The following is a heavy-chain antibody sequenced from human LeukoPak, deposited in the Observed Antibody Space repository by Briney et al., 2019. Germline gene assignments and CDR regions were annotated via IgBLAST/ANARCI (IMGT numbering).Heavy chain of an antibody. CDR1: GGSISSSSYY. V-gene: IGHV4-39*01. CDR3: ARHAGQQWPDHDAFDI. J-gene: IGHJ3*02. D-gene: IGHD6-19*01. Sequence: SETLSLTCTVSGGSISSSSYYWGWIRQPPGKGLEWIGSIYYSGSTYYNPSLKSRVTISVDTSKNQFSLKLSSVTAADTAVYYCARHAGQQWPDHDAFDIWGQGTMVTVSS. CDR2: IYYSGST.